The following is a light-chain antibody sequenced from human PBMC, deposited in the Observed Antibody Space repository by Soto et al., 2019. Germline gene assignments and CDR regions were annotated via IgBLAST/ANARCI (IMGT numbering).Light chain of an antibody. CDR2: DVN. CDR3: SSYTGSSAI. V-gene: IGLV2-14*01. J-gene: IGLJ2*01. CDR1: GSDVGAYNY. Sequence: QSALTQPASVSGSPGQSITISCTGTGSDVGAYNYVSWYQQRPGKAPKLMIFDVNNRPSGVSDRFSASKSGNTAALSNSGRQAEDEADYYCSSYTGSSAIVGGGTAVTVL.